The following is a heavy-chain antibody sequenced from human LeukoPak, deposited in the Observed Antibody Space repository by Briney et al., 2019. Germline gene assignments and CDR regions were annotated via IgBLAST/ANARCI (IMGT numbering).Heavy chain of an antibody. CDR1: GFTFSSYG. Sequence: PGGSLRLSCAASGFTFSSYGMHWVRQAPGKGLEWVAVISYDGSNKYYADSVKGRFTISRDNSKNTLYLQMNSLRAEDTAVYYCAKDGRNYYDWKYYFDYWGQGTLVTVSS. D-gene: IGHD3-22*01. CDR2: ISYDGSNK. CDR3: AKDGRNYYDWKYYFDY. V-gene: IGHV3-30*18. J-gene: IGHJ4*02.